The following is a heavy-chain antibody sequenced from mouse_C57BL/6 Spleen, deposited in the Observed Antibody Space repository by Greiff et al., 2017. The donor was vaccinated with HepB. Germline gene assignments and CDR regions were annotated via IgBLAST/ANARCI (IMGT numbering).Heavy chain of an antibody. D-gene: IGHD1-1*01. CDR2: INPSSGYT. CDR3: ARSYYGSSYAMDY. Sequence: VQLVESGAELAKPGASVKLSCKASGYTFTSYWMHWVKQRPGQGLEWIGYINPSSGYTKYNQKFKDKATLTADKSSSTAYMQLSSLTYEDSAVYYCARSYYGSSYAMDYWGQGTSVTVSS. J-gene: IGHJ4*01. CDR1: GYTFTSYW. V-gene: IGHV1-7*01.